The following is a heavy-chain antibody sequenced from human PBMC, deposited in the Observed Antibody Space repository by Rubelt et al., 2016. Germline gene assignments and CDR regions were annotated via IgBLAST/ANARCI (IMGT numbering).Heavy chain of an antibody. J-gene: IGHJ4*02. V-gene: IGHV1-18*01. Sequence: QVQLVQSGAEVKKPGSSVKVSCKASGYTFTSYGISWVRQAPGQGLEWMGWISAYNGNTNYAQKLQGRVTMTTDTSTSTAYMELSSLRSDDTAVYYCARDVGGNSVLYYFDYWGQGTLVTVSS. CDR1: GYTFTSYG. CDR3: ARDVGGNSVLYYFDY. CDR2: ISAYNGNT. D-gene: IGHD4-23*01.